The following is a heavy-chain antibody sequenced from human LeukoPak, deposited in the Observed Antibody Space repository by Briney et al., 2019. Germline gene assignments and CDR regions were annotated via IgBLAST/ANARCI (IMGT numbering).Heavy chain of an antibody. CDR1: GGSISSGSYY. D-gene: IGHD3-10*01. V-gene: IGHV4-61*02. CDR3: ARTKDYYGSGSYYQPYPFDY. Sequence: SETLSLTCTASGGSISSGSYYWSWIRQPAGKGLEWIGRIYTSGSTNYNPSLKSRVTISVDTSKNQFSLKLSPVTAADTAVYYCARTKDYYGSGSYYQPYPFDYWGQGTLVTVSS. CDR2: IYTSGST. J-gene: IGHJ4*02.